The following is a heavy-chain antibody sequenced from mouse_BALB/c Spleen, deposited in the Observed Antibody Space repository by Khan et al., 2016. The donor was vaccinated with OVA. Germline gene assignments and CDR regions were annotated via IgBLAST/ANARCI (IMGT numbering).Heavy chain of an antibody. V-gene: IGHV3-2*02. D-gene: IGHD2-3*01. CDR3: ARDGSRYNYAMDY. Sequence: VQLKESGPGLVNPSQSLSLTCTVTGYSITSDYAWNWIRQFSGNKLEWMGYINYSGSTNYNPALKSRISITRDTSKNQFFLQLNSVTTEDTATYYCARDGSRYNYAMDYWGQGTSVTVSS. CDR2: INYSGST. CDR1: GYSITSDYA. J-gene: IGHJ4*01.